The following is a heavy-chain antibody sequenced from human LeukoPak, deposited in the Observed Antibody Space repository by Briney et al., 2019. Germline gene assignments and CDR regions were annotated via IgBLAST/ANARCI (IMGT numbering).Heavy chain of an antibody. Sequence: PSETLSLTCSVSGVSISSYYWSWIPQPPGKGLEWIGFIYYSGSTNYNPSLKSRVTISADTSKNQFSLKLTSVTAADTAVYYCVRGYYDSSGYSNTFDIWGQGTMVTVSS. V-gene: IGHV4-59*01. J-gene: IGHJ3*02. D-gene: IGHD3-22*01. CDR1: GVSISSYY. CDR3: VRGYYDSSGYSNTFDI. CDR2: IYYSGST.